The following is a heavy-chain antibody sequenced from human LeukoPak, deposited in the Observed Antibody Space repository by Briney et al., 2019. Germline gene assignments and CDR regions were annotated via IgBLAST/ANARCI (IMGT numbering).Heavy chain of an antibody. D-gene: IGHD2/OR15-2a*01. Sequence: ASVKVSCKASGYTFTGYYMHWVRQATGQGLEWMGWMNPNSGNTGYAQKFQGRVTMTRNTSISTAYMELSSLRSEDTAVYYCARKGFSYWGQGTLVTVSS. J-gene: IGHJ4*02. CDR1: GYTFTGYY. CDR2: MNPNSGNT. V-gene: IGHV1-8*02. CDR3: ARKGFSY.